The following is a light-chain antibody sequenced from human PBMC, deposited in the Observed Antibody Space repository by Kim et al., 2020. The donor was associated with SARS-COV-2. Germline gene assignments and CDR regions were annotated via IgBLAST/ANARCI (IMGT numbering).Light chain of an antibody. Sequence: QSVLTQPPSVSGAPGQGVSISCTGSSSDIGAGSDVHWYQHLPGTAPKLLVYGNTNRPSGVPDRFSGSKSGTSASLAISGLQAQDEADYYCQSYDTSLSVFVFGTGTKVTVL. J-gene: IGLJ1*01. CDR3: QSYDTSLSVFV. CDR1: SSDIGAGSD. V-gene: IGLV1-40*01. CDR2: GNT.